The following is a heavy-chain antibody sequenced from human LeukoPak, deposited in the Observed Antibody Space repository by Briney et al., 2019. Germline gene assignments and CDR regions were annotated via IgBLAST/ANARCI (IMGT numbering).Heavy chain of an antibody. V-gene: IGHV4-34*01. CDR3: ARTQKPGIAAAGTIGRNYYYYGMDV. D-gene: IGHD6-13*01. Sequence: SETLSLTCAVYGGSFRGYYWSWIRQPPGKGLEWIGEINHSGGTNYNPSLKSRVTISVDTSKNQFSLKLRSVTAADTAVYYCARTQKPGIAAAGTIGRNYYYYGMDVWGQGTTVTVSS. J-gene: IGHJ6*02. CDR1: GGSFRGYY. CDR2: INHSGGT.